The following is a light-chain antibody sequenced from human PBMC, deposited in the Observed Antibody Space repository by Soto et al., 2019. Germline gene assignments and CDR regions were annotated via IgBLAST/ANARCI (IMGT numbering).Light chain of an antibody. Sequence: EIVVTQSPGTLSLSPGERATLSCRASQSVSSSYLAWYQQKPGQAPRLLIYGASSRATGIPDRFSGSGSGTDFTLTISRLEPEDFAVYYCQQYGRPWTFGQGTKVDIK. CDR3: QQYGRPWT. CDR1: QSVSSSY. J-gene: IGKJ1*01. V-gene: IGKV3-20*01. CDR2: GAS.